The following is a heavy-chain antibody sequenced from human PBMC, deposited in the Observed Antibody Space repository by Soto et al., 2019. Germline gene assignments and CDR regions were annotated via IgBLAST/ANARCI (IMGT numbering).Heavy chain of an antibody. CDR1: GFTFSSYG. D-gene: IGHD6-13*01. J-gene: IGHJ6*03. CDR2: ISYDGSNK. Sequence: GGSLRLSCAASGFTFSSYGMHWVRQAPGKGLEWVAVISYDGSNKYYADSVKGRFTISRDNSKNTLYLQMNSLRAEDTAVYYCAKVPRPSIAAAAHYYYYMDVWGKGTTVTVSS. CDR3: AKVPRPSIAAAAHYYYYMDV. V-gene: IGHV3-30*18.